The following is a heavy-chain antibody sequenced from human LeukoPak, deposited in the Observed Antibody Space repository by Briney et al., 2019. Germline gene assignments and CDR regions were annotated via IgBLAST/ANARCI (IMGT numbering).Heavy chain of an antibody. V-gene: IGHV4-59*01. Sequence: SETLSLTCTVSGGTISTYYWSWIRQPPGKGLEWIGYISYSGSTNYNPSLKSRVTITVDTSKNQFSLKLSSVTAADTAVYYCAREGYDSNIYYKADYWGQGTLVTVSS. CDR1: GGTISTYY. D-gene: IGHD3-22*01. CDR3: AREGYDSNIYYKADY. J-gene: IGHJ4*02. CDR2: ISYSGST.